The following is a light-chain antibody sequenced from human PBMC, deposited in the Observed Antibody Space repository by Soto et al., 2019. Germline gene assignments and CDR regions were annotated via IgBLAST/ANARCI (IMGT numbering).Light chain of an antibody. CDR1: QSVSSNY. Sequence: ESVLTQSPGTLSLSPGERATLSCRASQSVSSNYLAWHQQKPGQTPRLLVYGASSRATGIPDRFSGSGSGTDFTLTISRLEAEDFAVYYCQKHGTSPITFGQGTRLEIK. CDR3: QKHGTSPIT. J-gene: IGKJ5*01. CDR2: GAS. V-gene: IGKV3-20*01.